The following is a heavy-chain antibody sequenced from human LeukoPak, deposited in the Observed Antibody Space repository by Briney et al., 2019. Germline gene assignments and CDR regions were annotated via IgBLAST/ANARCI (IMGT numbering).Heavy chain of an antibody. CDR1: RGTFSSYA. V-gene: IGHV1-69*05. CDR2: IIPIFGTA. CDR3: ARDEPVVVPAANHHYYYYMDV. Sequence: GASVKVSCKASRGTFSSYAISWVRQAPGKGLEWMGGIIPIFGTANYAQKFQGRVTITTDESTSTAYMELSSLRSEDTAVYYCARDEPVVVPAANHHYYYYMDVWGKGTTVTVSS. D-gene: IGHD2-2*01. J-gene: IGHJ6*03.